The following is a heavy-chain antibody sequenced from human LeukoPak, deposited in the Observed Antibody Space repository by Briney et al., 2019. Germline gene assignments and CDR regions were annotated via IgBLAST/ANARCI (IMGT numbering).Heavy chain of an antibody. J-gene: IGHJ4*02. CDR2: IWNDGSNK. D-gene: IGHD3-16*01. CDR1: GFTFNVYG. V-gene: IGHV3-33*01. Sequence: GGSLRLSCAASGFTFNVYGIHWVRQAPGRGLEWVAVIWNDGSNKYYADSVKGRFTISRDNSKDTLYLQMNSLRVEDTAVYYCARAVGPFDYWGQGTLVTVSS. CDR3: ARAVGPFDY.